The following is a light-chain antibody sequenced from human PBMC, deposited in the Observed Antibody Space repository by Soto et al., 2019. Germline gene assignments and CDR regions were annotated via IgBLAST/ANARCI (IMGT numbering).Light chain of an antibody. CDR3: HQYNTWPRT. J-gene: IGKJ1*01. CDR1: QSVSSN. V-gene: IGKV3D-15*01. CDR2: DAS. Sequence: EIVMTQSPVTLSVSPGERATLSCRASQSVSSNLAWYQQKPGQPPRLLIYDASNRATGIPARFSGSGSGTDFTLTISSLQSEDIGVYYCHQYNTWPRTFGQGTKVDIK.